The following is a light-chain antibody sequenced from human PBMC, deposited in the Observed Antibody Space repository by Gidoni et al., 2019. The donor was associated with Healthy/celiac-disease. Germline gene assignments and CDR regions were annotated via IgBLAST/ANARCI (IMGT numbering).Light chain of an antibody. CDR1: QSVSSSF. CDR2: GAS. Sequence: EIVLTQSPGTLSLSPGERATLSCRASQSVSSSFLAWYQQKPGQAPRLLIYGASSRATGIPDRLSGSGSGTDFTLTISRLEPEDLAVYYCQQYGSSPPLTFGGGTKVEIK. CDR3: QQYGSSPPLT. V-gene: IGKV3-20*01. J-gene: IGKJ4*01.